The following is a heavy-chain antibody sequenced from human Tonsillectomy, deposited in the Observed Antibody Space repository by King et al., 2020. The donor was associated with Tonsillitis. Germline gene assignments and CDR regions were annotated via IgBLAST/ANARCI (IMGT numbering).Heavy chain of an antibody. D-gene: IGHD1-26*01. CDR3: ARSVSGSFDY. J-gene: IGHJ4*02. CDR1: GGSISSSDHY. V-gene: IGHV4-39*01. Sequence: LQLQESGSGVVKPSETLSLTCTVSGGSISSSDHYWAWIRQPPGKGLEWIGYMYYSGSIFYNPSLKSRITISGGTSENRFSLKLSSVTAADTAVYFCARSVSGSFDYWGQGALVTVSS. CDR2: MYYSGSI.